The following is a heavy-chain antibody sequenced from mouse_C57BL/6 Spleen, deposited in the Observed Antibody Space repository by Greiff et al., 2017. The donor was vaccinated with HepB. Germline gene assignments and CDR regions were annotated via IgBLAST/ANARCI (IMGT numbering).Heavy chain of an antibody. CDR1: GFTFSSYA. J-gene: IGHJ1*03. D-gene: IGHD2-4*01. CDR3: ARDGGLRRDWYFDV. Sequence: EVMLVESGGGLVKPGGSLKLSCAASGFTFSSYAMSWVRQTPEKRLEWVATISDGGSYTYYPDNVKGRFTISRDNAKNNLYLQMSHLKSEDTALYYFARDGGLRRDWYFDVWGTGTTVTVSS. V-gene: IGHV5-4*01. CDR2: ISDGGSYT.